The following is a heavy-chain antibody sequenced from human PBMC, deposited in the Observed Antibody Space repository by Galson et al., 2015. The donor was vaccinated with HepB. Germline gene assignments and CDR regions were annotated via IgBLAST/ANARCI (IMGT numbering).Heavy chain of an antibody. CDR2: INHSGST. CDR3: ARGRYCSSTSCYSYYYYYMDV. V-gene: IGHV4-34*01. D-gene: IGHD2-2*01. Sequence: SEPLSLTCAVYGGSFSGYYWSWIRQPPGKGLEWIGEINHSGSTNYNPSLKSRVTISVDTSKNQFSLKLSSVTAADTAVYYCARGRYCSSTSCYSYYYYYMDVWGKGTTVTVSS. CDR1: GGSFSGYY. J-gene: IGHJ6*03.